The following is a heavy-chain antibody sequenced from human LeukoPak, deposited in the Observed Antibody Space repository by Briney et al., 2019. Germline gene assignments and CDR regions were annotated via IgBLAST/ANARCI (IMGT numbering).Heavy chain of an antibody. D-gene: IGHD3-22*01. CDR2: ISGSGGGT. CDR1: GITLSNYA. Sequence: HPGGSLRLSCAVSGITLSNYAMSWVRQASGKGLEWVAGISGSGGGTNYADSVKGRFTISRDNSKNSLYLQMNNLRVDDTAVYFCAKRGVVIRVILVGFHKEAYYFDSWGQGALVTASS. J-gene: IGHJ4*02. CDR3: AKRGVVIRVILVGFHKEAYYFDS. V-gene: IGHV3-23*01.